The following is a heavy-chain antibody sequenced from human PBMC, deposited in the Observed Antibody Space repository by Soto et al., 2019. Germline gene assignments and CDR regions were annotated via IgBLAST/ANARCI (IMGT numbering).Heavy chain of an antibody. CDR3: ARGTAAAN. CDR2: INHSGST. D-gene: IGHD6-13*01. CDR1: GGSFSGYY. V-gene: IGHV4-34*01. J-gene: IGHJ4*02. Sequence: SETLSLTCTVYGGSFSGYYWSWIRQPPGKGLEWIGEINHSGSTNYNPSLKSRVTISVDTSKNQFSLKLSSVTAADTAVYYCARGTAAANWGQGTLVTVSS.